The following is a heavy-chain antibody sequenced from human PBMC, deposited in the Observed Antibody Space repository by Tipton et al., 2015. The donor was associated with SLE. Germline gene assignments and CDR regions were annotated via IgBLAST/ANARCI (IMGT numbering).Heavy chain of an antibody. D-gene: IGHD4-11*01. CDR3: TRDRGGDYSQYYFYYMDV. CDR1: GGSISNQNYY. Sequence: TLSLTCSVSGGSISNQNYYWTWIRQSAGKGLEWIGHISSTGSTNYNPSLKSRVTISADTSKNQFSLKLSSVIVADTAVYYCTRDRGGDYSQYYFYYMDVWGKGTTVTVSS. CDR2: ISSTGST. V-gene: IGHV4-61*09. J-gene: IGHJ6*03.